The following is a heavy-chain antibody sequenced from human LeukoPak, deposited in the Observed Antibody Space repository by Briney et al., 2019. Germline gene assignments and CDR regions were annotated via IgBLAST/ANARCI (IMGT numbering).Heavy chain of an antibody. D-gene: IGHD2-15*01. CDR2: ISSSGSTI. Sequence: GGSLRLSCAASGFTFSSYEMNWVRQAPGKGLERVSYISSSGSTIYYADSVKGRFTISRDNAKNSLYLQMNSLRAEDTAVYYCARETCSGGSCYFDYWGQGTLVTVSS. CDR3: ARETCSGGSCYFDY. V-gene: IGHV3-48*03. CDR1: GFTFSSYE. J-gene: IGHJ4*02.